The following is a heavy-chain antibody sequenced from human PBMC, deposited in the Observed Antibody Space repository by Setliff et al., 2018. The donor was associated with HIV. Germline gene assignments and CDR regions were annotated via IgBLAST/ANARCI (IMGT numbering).Heavy chain of an antibody. CDR2: IYTSGST. D-gene: IGHD3-9*01. J-gene: IGHJ6*02. CDR1: GGSISSGSYY. CDR3: ARTDWARTSYYYYYGMDV. V-gene: IGHV4-61*09. Sequence: SETLSLTCTVSGGSISSGSYYWSWIRQPAGKGLEWIGHIYTSGSTNYNPSLKSRVTISVDTSKNQFSLKLGSVTAADTAVYYCARTDWARTSYYYYYGMDVWGQGTTVTVSS.